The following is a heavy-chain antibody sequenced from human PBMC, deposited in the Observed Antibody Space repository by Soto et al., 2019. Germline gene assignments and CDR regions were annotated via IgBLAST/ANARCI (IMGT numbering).Heavy chain of an antibody. V-gene: IGHV4-4*07. CDR3: ARMYNSGFYRPEGDYYFYGMDV. Sequence: QVQLQESGPGLVKPSETLSVTCSVSGGSIRDYYWSWIRQPAGKGLEWIGRMYISGRTKYNPSLKGRVTMSADTSVNQFSLTLISVTAADTATYYCARMYNSGFYRPEGDYYFYGMDVWGQGTTVTVSS. D-gene: IGHD5-12*01. CDR2: MYISGRT. CDR1: GGSIRDYY. J-gene: IGHJ6*02.